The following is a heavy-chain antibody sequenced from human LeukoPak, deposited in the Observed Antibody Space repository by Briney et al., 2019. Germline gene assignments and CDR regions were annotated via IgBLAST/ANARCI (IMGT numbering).Heavy chain of an antibody. V-gene: IGHV3-49*04. CDR3: TRVTYYYDNSGYFHFDS. CDR2: IRRKAHGGTT. J-gene: IGHJ4*02. Sequence: PGGSLRLSXTTSGFTFGDYAMSWVRQAPGKGLEWVSFIRRKAHGGTTEYAASVKGRFSSSRDDSKSIAYLQMNSLKTEDTAVYFCTRVTYYYDNSGYFHFDSWGRGSLVTVSS. CDR1: GFTFGDYA. D-gene: IGHD3-22*01.